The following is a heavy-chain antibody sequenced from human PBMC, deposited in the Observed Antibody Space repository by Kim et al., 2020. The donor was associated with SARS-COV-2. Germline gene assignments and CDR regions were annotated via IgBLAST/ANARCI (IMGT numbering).Heavy chain of an antibody. CDR3: AREAYYYDSSGYYSPYYFDY. Sequence: GGSLRLSCAASGFTFSSYEMNWVRQAPGKGLEWVSYISSSGSTIYYADSVKGRFTISRDNAKNSLYLQMNSLRAEDTAVYYCAREAYYYDSSGYYSPYYFDYWGQGTLVTVSS. CDR1: GFTFSSYE. CDR2: ISSSGSTI. J-gene: IGHJ4*02. D-gene: IGHD3-22*01. V-gene: IGHV3-48*03.